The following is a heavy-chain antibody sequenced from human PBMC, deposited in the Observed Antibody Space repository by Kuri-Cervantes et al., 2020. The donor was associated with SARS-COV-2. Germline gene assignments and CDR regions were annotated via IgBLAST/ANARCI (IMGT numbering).Heavy chain of an antibody. CDR3: ARGVGSGIVVVPAAMRSSFDI. CDR2: ISAYNGNT. V-gene: IGHV1-18*01. CDR1: GYTFTNYG. J-gene: IGHJ3*02. Sequence: ASVKVSCKASGYTFTNYGISWVRQARGQGLEWMGWISAYNGNTNYAQKLQGRVTMTTDTSTSTAYMELRSLRSDDTAVYYCARGVGSGIVVVPAAMRSSFDIWGQGTMVTVSS. D-gene: IGHD2-2*01.